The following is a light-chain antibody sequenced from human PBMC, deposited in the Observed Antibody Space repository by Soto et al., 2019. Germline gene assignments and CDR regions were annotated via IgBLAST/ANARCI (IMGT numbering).Light chain of an antibody. V-gene: IGKV1-27*01. Sequence: DIQMTQSPSSLSASVGDRVTITCRASQGISNYLAWYQQKPGKVPKLLIYAASTLQSGVPSRFSGSGSGTDFTLPISRLQPEDFATYYCQKYNSAPCTFGPGTKVEI. CDR2: AAS. CDR1: QGISNY. CDR3: QKYNSAPCT. J-gene: IGKJ1*01.